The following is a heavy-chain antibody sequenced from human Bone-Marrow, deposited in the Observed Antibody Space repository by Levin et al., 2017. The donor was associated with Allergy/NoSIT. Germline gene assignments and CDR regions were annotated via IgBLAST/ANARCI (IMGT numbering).Heavy chain of an antibody. V-gene: IGHV3-66*01. Sequence: GGSLRLSCAASGFTVSNNQMNWVRQAPGKGLEWVSLIYSKGDTKYADSVKGRFIISRDNSKNTLYLQMNSLRVDDTAVYYCARDVFRIINDGWGQGTLVSVSS. CDR1: GFTVSNNQ. J-gene: IGHJ4*02. CDR3: ARDVFRIINDG. D-gene: IGHD3-10*01. CDR2: IYSKGDT.